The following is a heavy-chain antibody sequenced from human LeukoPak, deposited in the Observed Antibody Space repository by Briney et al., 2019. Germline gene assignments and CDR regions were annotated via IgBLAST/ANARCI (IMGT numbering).Heavy chain of an antibody. Sequence: GGSRRLSCSASGFTFSRFAMTWVRQAPGKGLEWVCSISSTGGSPYYADSVKGRFTISRDYSKNTLFLQMNSLRVEDTAVYYCAKDREKYGSGSYLNDNWGQGTLVTVSS. D-gene: IGHD3-10*01. J-gene: IGHJ4*02. V-gene: IGHV3-23*01. CDR2: ISSTGGSP. CDR1: GFTFSRFA. CDR3: AKDREKYGSGSYLNDN.